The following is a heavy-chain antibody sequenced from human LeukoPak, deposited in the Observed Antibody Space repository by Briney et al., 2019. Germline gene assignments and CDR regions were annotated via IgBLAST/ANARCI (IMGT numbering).Heavy chain of an antibody. CDR2: IYYGGST. CDR3: ASYNRRGYSYGGIDY. V-gene: IGHV4-61*01. J-gene: IGHJ4*02. CDR1: GGSVSSGSYY. D-gene: IGHD5-18*01. Sequence: PSETLSLTCTVSGGSVSSGSYYWSWIRQPPGKGLEWIGYIYYGGSTNYNPSLKSRVTISVDTSKNQFSLKLSSVTAADTAVYYCASYNRRGYSYGGIDYWGQGTLVTVSS.